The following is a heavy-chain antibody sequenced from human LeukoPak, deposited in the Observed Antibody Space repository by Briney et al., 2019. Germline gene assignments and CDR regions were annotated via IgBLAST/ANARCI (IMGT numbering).Heavy chain of an antibody. CDR2: ISAYNGNT. Sequence: GASVKVSCKASGYTFTSYGISWVRQAPGQGLEWMGWISAYNGNTNYAQKLQGRVTMTTDTSTSTAYMELRSLRSDDTAVYYCAIHPRYYYDSSGYYGYWGQGTLVTVSS. CDR1: GYTFTSYG. V-gene: IGHV1-18*01. J-gene: IGHJ4*02. CDR3: AIHPRYYYDSSGYYGY. D-gene: IGHD3-22*01.